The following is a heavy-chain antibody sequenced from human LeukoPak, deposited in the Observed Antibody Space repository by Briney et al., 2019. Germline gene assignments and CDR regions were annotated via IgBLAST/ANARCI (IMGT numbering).Heavy chain of an antibody. J-gene: IGHJ6*04. CDR2: ISSSSSYI. CDR1: GFTFSSYS. CDR3: ARDTMVRGVIIRYYYYGMDV. Sequence: GGSLRLSCAASGFTFSSYSMNWVRQAPGKGLELVSSISSSSSYIYYADSVKGRFTISRDNAKNSLYLQMNSLRAEDTAVYYCARDTMVRGVIIRYYYYGMDVWGKGTTVTVSS. D-gene: IGHD3-10*01. V-gene: IGHV3-21*01.